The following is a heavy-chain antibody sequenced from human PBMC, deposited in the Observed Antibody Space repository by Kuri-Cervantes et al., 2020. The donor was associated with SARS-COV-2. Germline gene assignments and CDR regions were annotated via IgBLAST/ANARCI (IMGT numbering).Heavy chain of an antibody. J-gene: IGHJ6*02. V-gene: IGHV1-18*04. D-gene: IGHD3-10*01. CDR1: GYTFTSYG. CDR3: ARSTTITMVRGVIGYYGMDV. Sequence: ASVKVSCKASGYTFTSYGISWVRQAPGQGLEWMGWISAYNGNTNYAQKFQGRVTITADESTSTAYMELSSLRSEDTAVYYCARSTTITMVRGVIGYYGMDVWGQGTTVTVSS. CDR2: ISAYNGNT.